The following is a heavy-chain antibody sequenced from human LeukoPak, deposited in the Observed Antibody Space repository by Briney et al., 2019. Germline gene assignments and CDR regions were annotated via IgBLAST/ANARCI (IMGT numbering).Heavy chain of an antibody. V-gene: IGHV4-39*01. CDR2: IYYSGST. CDR1: GGSISSSSYY. Sequence: PSETLSLTCTVSGGSISSSSYYWGWIRQPPGKGLEWIGSIYYSGSTYYNPSLKSRVTISVDTSKNQFSLKLSSVTAADTAVYYCASVDYMDVWGEGTTVTVSS. CDR3: ASVDYMDV. J-gene: IGHJ6*03. D-gene: IGHD2-21*01.